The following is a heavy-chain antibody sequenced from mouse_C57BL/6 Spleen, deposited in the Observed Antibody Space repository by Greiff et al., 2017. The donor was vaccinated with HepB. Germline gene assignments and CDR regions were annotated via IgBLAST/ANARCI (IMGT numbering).Heavy chain of an antibody. J-gene: IGHJ1*03. CDR1: GFTFNTYA. D-gene: IGHD2-2*01. Sequence: DVHLVESGGGLVQPKGSLKLSCAASGFTFNTYAMHWVRQAPGKGLEWVARIRSKSSNYATYYADSVKDRITISRDNSHSMLYLQMNNMKIEDTAMYYCVWAGYYGYDGGYFDVWGTGTTVTVSS. CDR2: IRSKSSNYAT. V-gene: IGHV10-3*01. CDR3: VWAGYYGYDGGYFDV.